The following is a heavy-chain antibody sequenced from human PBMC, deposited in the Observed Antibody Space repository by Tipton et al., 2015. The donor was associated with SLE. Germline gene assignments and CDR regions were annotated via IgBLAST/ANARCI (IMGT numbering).Heavy chain of an antibody. D-gene: IGHD2-8*01. J-gene: IGHJ5*02. CDR2: VSHSGRT. V-gene: IGHV4-39*07. CDR1: DGSISTTNYY. CDR3: ARGGTGDGTNPFDP. Sequence: GLVKPSETLSLTCSVSDGSISTTNYYWGWLRQPPGKGLEWIGEVSHSGRTNYIASLKSRVTISIDTSKNQFSLRLNSVVAADTGVYYCARGGTGDGTNPFDPWGQGTLVTVSS.